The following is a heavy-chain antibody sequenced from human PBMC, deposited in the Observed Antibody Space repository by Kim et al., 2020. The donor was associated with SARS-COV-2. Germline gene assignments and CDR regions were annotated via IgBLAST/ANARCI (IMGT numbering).Heavy chain of an antibody. CDR3: ARVPPGYYYYYGMDV. CDR2: ISAYNGNT. CDR1: GYTFTSYG. J-gene: IGHJ6*02. V-gene: IGHV1-18*01. Sequence: ASVKVSCKASGYTFTSYGISWVRQAPGQGLEWMGWISAYNGNTNYAQKLQGRVTMTTDTSTSTAYTELRSLRSDDTAVYYCARVPPGYYYYYGMDVWGQGTTVTVSS.